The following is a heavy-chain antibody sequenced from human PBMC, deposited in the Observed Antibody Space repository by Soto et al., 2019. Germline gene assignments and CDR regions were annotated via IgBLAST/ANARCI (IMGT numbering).Heavy chain of an antibody. J-gene: IGHJ6*02. D-gene: IGHD2-15*01. CDR1: GYTFTAYY. Sequence: VKVSCRASGYTFTAYYIHWVRQAPGQGLEWMGWINPNSGGTNYAQKFQGWVTMTRDTSISTAYMELSRLRSDDTAVYYCARVRCSGGSCYSAYGMDVWGQGTTVTVSS. V-gene: IGHV1-2*04. CDR3: ARVRCSGGSCYSAYGMDV. CDR2: INPNSGGT.